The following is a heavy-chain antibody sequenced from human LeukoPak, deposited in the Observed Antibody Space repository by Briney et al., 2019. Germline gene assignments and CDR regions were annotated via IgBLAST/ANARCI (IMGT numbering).Heavy chain of an antibody. CDR2: QDGNNK. V-gene: IGHV3-30-3*01. CDR3: AKDDRGYSGYHFDH. J-gene: IGHJ4*02. Sequence: GGSLRFSCAASGFTFSSYTFHWVRQAPGKGLEWVAVQDGNNKYYTDSVKGRFTISRDNSKNTLYLQMNSLRAKDTAVYYCAKDDRGYSGYHFDHWGQGTLVTVSS. D-gene: IGHD5-12*01. CDR1: GFTFSSYT.